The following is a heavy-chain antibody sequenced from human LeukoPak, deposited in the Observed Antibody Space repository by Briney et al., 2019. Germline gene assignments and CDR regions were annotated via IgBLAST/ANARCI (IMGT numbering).Heavy chain of an antibody. Sequence: SAVNVSCKASGYTFTGYYMHWVRQAPGQGLEWMGRINPNSGGTNYAQRFQGRVTMTRDTSISTAYMELSSLRSDDTAVYYPARWDGIAARPSLNYYYYYYMDVWGKGTTVTVSS. CDR1: GYTFTGYY. V-gene: IGHV1-2*06. D-gene: IGHD6-6*01. CDR2: INPNSGGT. J-gene: IGHJ6*03. CDR3: ARWDGIAARPSLNYYYYYYMDV.